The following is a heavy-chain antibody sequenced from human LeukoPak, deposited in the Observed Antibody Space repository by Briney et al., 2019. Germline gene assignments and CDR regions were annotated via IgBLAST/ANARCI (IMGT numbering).Heavy chain of an antibody. CDR3: AREYSSGWPPRGTFDY. CDR1: GLTFSNFK. V-gene: IGHV3-48*03. D-gene: IGHD6-19*01. Sequence: GGSLRLSCAVSGLTFSNFKMNWVRQAPGKGLEWVSYISDSGRTTFYADSVKGRFTISRDNAKNSLYLQMISLRAEDTAVYYCAREYSSGWPPRGTFDYWGQGTLVTVSS. CDR2: ISDSGRTT. J-gene: IGHJ4*02.